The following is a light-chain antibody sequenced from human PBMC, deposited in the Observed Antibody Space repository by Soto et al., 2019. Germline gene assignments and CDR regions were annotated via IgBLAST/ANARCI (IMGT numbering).Light chain of an antibody. CDR3: SSYAGSKGV. V-gene: IGLV2-8*01. CDR2: EVS. CDR1: SSDVGGYNF. J-gene: IGLJ2*01. Sequence: QSVLTQPPSASGSPGQSVTISRTGTSSDVGGYNFVSWYQQHPGKAPKLMIYEVSKRPSGVPDRFSGSKSGNTASLTVSGLQAEDEADYYCSSYAGSKGVFGGGTKVTVL.